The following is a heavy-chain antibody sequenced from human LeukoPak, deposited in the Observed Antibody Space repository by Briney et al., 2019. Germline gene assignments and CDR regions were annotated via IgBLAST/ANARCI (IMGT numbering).Heavy chain of an antibody. CDR3: ATGSILAVTTPFDY. J-gene: IGHJ4*02. D-gene: IGHD4-17*01. CDR1: GYTLTELS. CDR2: FDPEDGET. Sequence: ASVKVSCKVSGYTLTELSMQWVRQAPGKGLEWMGGFDPEDGETIYAQKFQGRVTMTEDTSTDTAYMELSSLRSEDTAVYYCATGSILAVTTPFDYWGQGTLVTVSS. V-gene: IGHV1-24*01.